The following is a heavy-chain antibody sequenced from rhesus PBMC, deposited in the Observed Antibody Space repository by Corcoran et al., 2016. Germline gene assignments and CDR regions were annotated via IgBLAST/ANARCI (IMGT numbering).Heavy chain of an antibody. D-gene: IGHD5-12*01. Sequence: QLQLQESCPGLVKPSETLSPTCAVSGGSISGFWWCLIRQPPGKGLEWIGRIDSRWSTDYNPSLKSRVTISRDTSKNQSSLKLSSVTAADTAVYYCALTGYSYSPYFDYWGQGVLVTVSS. CDR1: GGSISGFW. J-gene: IGHJ4*01. V-gene: IGHV4-160*01. CDR2: IDSRWST. CDR3: ALTGYSYSPYFDY.